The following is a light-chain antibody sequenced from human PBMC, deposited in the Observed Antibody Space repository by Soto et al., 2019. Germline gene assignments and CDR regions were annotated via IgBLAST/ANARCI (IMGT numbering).Light chain of an antibody. CDR3: QQYDNWPPTT. CDR1: QSVSSN. Sequence: EVVMTQSPATLPLSLCERSTLSCRASQSVSSNVAWYQQKPGLAPRLLIHTSATRATGIPARFSGRGSGTFFTLTISGLQSEDFATYYCQQYDNWPPTTFGQGTRLEIK. J-gene: IGKJ5*01. CDR2: TSA. V-gene: IGKV3-15*01.